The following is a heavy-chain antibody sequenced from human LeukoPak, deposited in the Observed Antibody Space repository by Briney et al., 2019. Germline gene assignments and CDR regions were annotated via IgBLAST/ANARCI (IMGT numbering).Heavy chain of an antibody. J-gene: IGHJ3*02. D-gene: IGHD3-22*01. V-gene: IGHV4-59*08. CDR3: ARGPYSYDSSGAFDI. CDR1: GGSVSSYY. Sequence: SETLSLTCTVSGGSVSSYYWSWIRQPPGKGLEWIGYIYYSGSTNYNPSLKSRVTISVDTSKNQFSLKLSSVTAADTAVYFCARGPYSYDSSGAFDIWGQGTMVTVSS. CDR2: IYYSGST.